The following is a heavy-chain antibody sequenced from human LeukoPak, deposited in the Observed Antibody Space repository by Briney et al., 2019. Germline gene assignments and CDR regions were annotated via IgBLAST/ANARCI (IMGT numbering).Heavy chain of an antibody. V-gene: IGHV4-61*02. D-gene: IGHD2-21*02. J-gene: IGHJ6*03. CDR2: IYTSGST. CDR1: GGSISSGSYY. Sequence: SETLSLPCTVSGGSISSGSYYWSWIRQPAGKGLEWIWRIYTSGSTNYNPSLKSRVTISVDTSKNQFSLKLSSVTAADTAVYYCARIYCGGDCRGYYYHYYMDVWGKGTTVTISS. CDR3: ARIYCGGDCRGYYYHYYMDV.